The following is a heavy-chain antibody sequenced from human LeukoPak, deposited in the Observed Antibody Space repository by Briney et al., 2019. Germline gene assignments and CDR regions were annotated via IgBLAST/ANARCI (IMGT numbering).Heavy chain of an antibody. CDR1: GYTFTGYY. Sequence: ASVKVSCKASGYTFTGYYMHWVRQAPGQGLEWMGWINPNSGGTNCAQKFQGRVTMTRDTSISTAYMELSRLRSDDTAVYYCARAGITGTSWFDPWGQGTLVTVSS. D-gene: IGHD1-7*01. V-gene: IGHV1-2*02. CDR2: INPNSGGT. CDR3: ARAGITGTSWFDP. J-gene: IGHJ5*02.